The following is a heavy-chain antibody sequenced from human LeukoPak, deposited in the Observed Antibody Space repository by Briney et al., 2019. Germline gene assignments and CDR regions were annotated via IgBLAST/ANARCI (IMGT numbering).Heavy chain of an antibody. CDR3: ARVGPYCSSTSCPSDDYGMDV. CDR2: ISYDGSNK. CDR1: GFTFSSYG. V-gene: IGHV3-30*03. D-gene: IGHD2-2*01. J-gene: IGHJ6*04. Sequence: GRSLRLSCAASGFTFSSYGMHWVRQAPGKGLEWVAVISYDGSNKYYADSVKGRFTISRDNSKNTLYLQMNSLRAEDTAVYYCARVGPYCSSTSCPSDDYGMDVWGKGTTVTVSS.